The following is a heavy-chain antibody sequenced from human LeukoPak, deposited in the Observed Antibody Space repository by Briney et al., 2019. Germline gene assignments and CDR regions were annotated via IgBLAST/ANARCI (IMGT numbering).Heavy chain of an antibody. CDR3: AREWGLESSGFYYAY. D-gene: IGHD3-22*01. CDR1: GGTFSRFT. J-gene: IGHJ4*02. Sequence: SVKVSRKASGGTFSRFTISWVRQAPGQGFEWMGGVTPIFGTANFAQRFQGRVSITADESTSTAFMELSSLRSEDTAVYYCAREWGLESSGFYYAYWGQGTLVTVSS. V-gene: IGHV1-69*13. CDR2: VTPIFGTA.